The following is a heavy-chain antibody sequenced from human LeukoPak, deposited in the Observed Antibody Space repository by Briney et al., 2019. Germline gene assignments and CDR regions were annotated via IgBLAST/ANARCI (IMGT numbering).Heavy chain of an antibody. J-gene: IGHJ6*02. D-gene: IGHD2-2*02. CDR3: ARGYIVVVPAAIVQSSYYYYYGMDV. Sequence: SETLSLTCAVYGGSFSGYYWSWIRQPPGKGLEWVGEITHSGSTNYNPSLKSGVTISVGTSKNPFSLKLSSVTAADTAVYYCARGYIVVVPAAIVQSSYYYYYGMDVWGQGTTVTVSS. CDR1: GGSFSGYY. V-gene: IGHV4-34*01. CDR2: ITHSGST.